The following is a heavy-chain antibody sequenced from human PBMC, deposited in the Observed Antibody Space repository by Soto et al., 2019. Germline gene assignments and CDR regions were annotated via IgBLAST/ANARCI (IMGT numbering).Heavy chain of an antibody. CDR3: ARLSEDIVVVPAAKGLDP. CDR2: INHSGST. Sequence: QVQLQQRGAGRLKPSETLSLTCAVYGGSFSGYYWSWIRQPPGKGLEWIGEINHSGSTHYNPSLKRRVNISVDPSKNQFSLKLSSVTAADTAVYYCARLSEDIVVVPAAKGLDPWGQGTLVTVSS. D-gene: IGHD2-2*01. V-gene: IGHV4-34*01. J-gene: IGHJ5*02. CDR1: GGSFSGYY.